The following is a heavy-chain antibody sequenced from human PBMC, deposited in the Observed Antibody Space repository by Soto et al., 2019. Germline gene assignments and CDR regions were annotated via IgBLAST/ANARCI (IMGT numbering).Heavy chain of an antibody. Sequence: SETLSLTCTASGGSVSISFWTWLWQPPGKGLEWIGYSYNSGSTNYNPSLKSRFTISRDNSKNSLYLQMNSLRDEDTAVYDCATDVGTTMSRHWGQGTLVTVSS. J-gene: IGHJ4*02. D-gene: IGHD3-10*02. CDR1: GGSVSISF. CDR2: SYNSGST. CDR3: ATDVGTTMSRH. V-gene: IGHV4-4*08.